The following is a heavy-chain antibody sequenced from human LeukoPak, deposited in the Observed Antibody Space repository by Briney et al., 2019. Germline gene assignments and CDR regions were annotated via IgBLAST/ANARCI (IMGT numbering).Heavy chain of an antibody. Sequence: GRSLRLSCAASGFTFSNYGMHWVRQSPGKGLEWVAVVSSDGSTKYYADSVRGRFTISRDNSKNTLFLQMSSLRVEDTAVYYCAKSSYDSSGHYYVGNWGQGTLVTVSS. CDR1: GFTFSNYG. D-gene: IGHD3-22*01. V-gene: IGHV3-30*18. J-gene: IGHJ4*02. CDR3: AKSSYDSSGHYYVGN. CDR2: VSSDGSTK.